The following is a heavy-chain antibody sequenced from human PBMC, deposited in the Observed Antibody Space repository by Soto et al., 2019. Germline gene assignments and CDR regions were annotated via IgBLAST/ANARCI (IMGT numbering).Heavy chain of an antibody. V-gene: IGHV3-30*18. CDR3: AKEFGWELQLSHPYYNSGMDV. CDR1: GFTFGSYG. D-gene: IGHD1-1*01. Sequence: QVQLVESGGGVVQPGRSLRLSCAASGFTFGSYGMHWVRQAPGKGLEWVALMSFDGSNKYYADSVRGRFTISSDNSKSTLYLQMDILRPEDTAVYYCAKEFGWELQLSHPYYNSGMDVWGQGTTVTVSS. CDR2: MSFDGSNK. J-gene: IGHJ6*02.